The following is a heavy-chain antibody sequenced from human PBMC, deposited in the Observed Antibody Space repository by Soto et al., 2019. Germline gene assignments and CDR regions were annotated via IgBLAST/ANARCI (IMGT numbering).Heavy chain of an antibody. Sequence: PGGSLRLSCAASGFTFSSYGMHWVRQAPGKGLEWVAVIWYDGSNKYYADSVEGRFTISRDNSKNTLYLQMNSLRAEDTAVYYCARLSTVTTVDYWGQGTLVTVSS. V-gene: IGHV3-33*01. D-gene: IGHD4-17*01. CDR3: ARLSTVTTVDY. CDR1: GFTFSSYG. CDR2: IWYDGSNK. J-gene: IGHJ4*02.